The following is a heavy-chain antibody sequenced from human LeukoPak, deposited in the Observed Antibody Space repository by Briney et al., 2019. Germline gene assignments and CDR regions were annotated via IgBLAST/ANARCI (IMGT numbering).Heavy chain of an antibody. Sequence: GGSLKISCKGSGYSFTNYWIGWVRQMPGKGLEWMGIIYPGDSDTRYSPSFQGQVTISADKSITTAYLQWSSLKASDTAMYYCAKRRDGYNLWVFDYWGQGTLVTVSS. V-gene: IGHV5-51*01. J-gene: IGHJ4*02. CDR1: GYSFTNYW. CDR2: IYPGDSDT. CDR3: AKRRDGYNLWVFDY. D-gene: IGHD5-24*01.